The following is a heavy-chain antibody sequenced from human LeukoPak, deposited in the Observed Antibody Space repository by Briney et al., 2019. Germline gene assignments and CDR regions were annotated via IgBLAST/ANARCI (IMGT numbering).Heavy chain of an antibody. Sequence: GRSLRLSCAASGFTFGSYVMHWVRQAPGKGLEWVAFISYDGSNKYYADSVKGRFTISRDSSKNTLYLQMNSLRAEDTAVYYCARDQVTAVTAIPSHWGQGTLVTVSS. V-gene: IGHV3-30-3*01. D-gene: IGHD2-21*02. CDR1: GFTFGSYV. CDR3: ARDQVTAVTAIPSH. CDR2: ISYDGSNK. J-gene: IGHJ4*02.